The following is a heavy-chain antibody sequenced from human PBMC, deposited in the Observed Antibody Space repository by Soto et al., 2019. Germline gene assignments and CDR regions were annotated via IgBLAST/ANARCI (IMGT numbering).Heavy chain of an antibody. D-gene: IGHD3-22*01. J-gene: IGHJ4*02. CDR2: ISYDGSNK. CDR3: AKQHDSSCSYPYYFDY. V-gene: IGHV3-30*18. Sequence: QVQLVESGGGVVQPGRSLRLSCAASGFTFSSYGMHWVRQAPGKGLEWVAVISYDGSNKYYADSVKGRFTISRDNSKNTLYLQMNSLRAEDTAVYYCAKQHDSSCSYPYYFDYWGQGTLVTVSS. CDR1: GFTFSSYG.